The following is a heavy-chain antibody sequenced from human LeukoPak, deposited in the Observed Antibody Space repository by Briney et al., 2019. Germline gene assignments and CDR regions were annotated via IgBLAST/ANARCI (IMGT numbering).Heavy chain of an antibody. CDR2: IYTSGST. V-gene: IGHV4-61*02. Sequence: SETLSLTCTVSGGSISSGSYYWGWIRQPAGKGLEWIGRIYTSGSTNYNPSLKSRVTISLDTSRNQFSLKLSSVTAADTAVYYCARTRYYYNSRSYGAPYYFDYWGQGTLVTVSS. CDR3: ARTRYYYNSRSYGAPYYFDY. D-gene: IGHD3-10*01. CDR1: GGSISSGSYY. J-gene: IGHJ4*02.